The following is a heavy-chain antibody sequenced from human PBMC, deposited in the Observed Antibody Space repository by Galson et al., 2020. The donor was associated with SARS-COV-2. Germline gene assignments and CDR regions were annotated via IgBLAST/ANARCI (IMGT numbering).Heavy chain of an antibody. V-gene: IGHV2-70*10. CDR2: IARDGDK. CDR3: ARTWITGTTSRTFNY. Sequence: SGPPLAKPTHTLILPCSFSRFSLTRSGMCVTWIRHPSGKPLERIARIARDGDKHYNTSLKTRFTISKDNSKNQVVLTTTNMDPVDTATYYCARTWITGTTSRTFNYWGQGTLVTVSS. J-gene: IGHJ4*02. CDR1: RFSLTRSGMC. D-gene: IGHD1-1*01.